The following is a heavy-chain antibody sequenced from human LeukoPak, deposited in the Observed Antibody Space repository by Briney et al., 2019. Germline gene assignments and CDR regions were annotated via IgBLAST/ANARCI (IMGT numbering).Heavy chain of an antibody. D-gene: IGHD2-2*01. V-gene: IGHV4-4*02. CDR3: ARSPTKRVPEDY. CDR1: SGSIFSSNW. Sequence: SETLSLTCAVSSGSIFSSNWWSWVRPPPGKGLEWIGQIFHSGSTSYSPSLKSRVTISVDKSKNQFSLRPTSVTAADTAVYYCARSPTKRVPEDYWGQGTLVTVSS. CDR2: IFHSGST. J-gene: IGHJ4*02.